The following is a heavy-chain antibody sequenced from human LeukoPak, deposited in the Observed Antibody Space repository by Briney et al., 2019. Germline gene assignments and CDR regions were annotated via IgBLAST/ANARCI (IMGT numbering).Heavy chain of an antibody. CDR1: GFTFSIYG. J-gene: IGHJ6*04. V-gene: IGHV3-48*04. Sequence: GGSLRLSCAASGFTFSIYGMSWVRQAPGKGLEWVSYISSSGSTIYYADSVKGRFTISRDNAKNSLYLQMNSLRAEDTAVYYCAELGITMIGGVWGKGTTVTISS. CDR2: ISSSGSTI. CDR3: AELGITMIGGV. D-gene: IGHD3-10*02.